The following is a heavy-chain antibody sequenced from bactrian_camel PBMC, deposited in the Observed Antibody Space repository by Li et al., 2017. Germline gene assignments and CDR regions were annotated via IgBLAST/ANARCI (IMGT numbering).Heavy chain of an antibody. V-gene: IGHV3S53*01. D-gene: IGHD1*01. CDR2: IDSDGTT. J-gene: IGHJ4*01. CDR3: RRRGLAELPAFAPPFIRT. Sequence: HVQLVESGGGSVQPGGSLRLSCAASGDTSNCMGWFRQAPGKERDWVASIDSDGTTRYADSVKGRFTISKGTAINTVSLQMKSLNPETLPNTTVRRRGLAELPAFAPPFIRTGARG. CDR1: GDTSNC.